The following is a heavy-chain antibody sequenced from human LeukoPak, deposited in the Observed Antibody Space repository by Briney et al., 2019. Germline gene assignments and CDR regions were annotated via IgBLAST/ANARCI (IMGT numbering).Heavy chain of an antibody. Sequence: RTGGSLRLSCVASGFTFSNYAMTWVRQAPGKGLEWVSGISAGGTITYYADSVKGRFTFSRDNSKNTLYLQMNSLRAEDTAVYYCAKGCRPYYYYGVDVWGQGTTVTVSS. CDR2: ISAGGTIT. D-gene: IGHD2-15*01. J-gene: IGHJ6*02. CDR1: GFTFSNYA. CDR3: AKGCRPYYYYGVDV. V-gene: IGHV3-23*01.